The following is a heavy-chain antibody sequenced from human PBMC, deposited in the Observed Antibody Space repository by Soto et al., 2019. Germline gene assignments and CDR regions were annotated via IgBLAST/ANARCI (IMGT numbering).Heavy chain of an antibody. V-gene: IGHV3-23*01. CDR2: ISGSGGST. D-gene: IGHD2-8*01. CDR1: GFTFSSYA. Sequence: GGSLRLSCAASGFTFSSYAMSWVRQAPGKGLEWVSAISGSGGSTYYADSVKGRFTISRDNSKNTLYLQMNSLRAEDTAVYYCAKDSPGYPNGVWGVHYYYYYMDVWGKGTTVTVSS. J-gene: IGHJ6*03. CDR3: AKDSPGYPNGVWGVHYYYYYMDV.